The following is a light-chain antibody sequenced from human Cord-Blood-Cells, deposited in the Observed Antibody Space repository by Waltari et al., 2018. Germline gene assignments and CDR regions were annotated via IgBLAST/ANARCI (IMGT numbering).Light chain of an antibody. Sequence: EIVLPQSPGTLSLSPGESATLSCRASQSVSSSYLAWYQQKPGQAPRLLIYGASSRATGIPDRFSGSGSGTDFTLTISRLEPEDFAVYYCQQYGSSPPTWTFGQGTKVEIK. CDR1: QSVSSSY. V-gene: IGKV3-20*01. J-gene: IGKJ1*01. CDR3: QQYGSSPPTWT. CDR2: GAS.